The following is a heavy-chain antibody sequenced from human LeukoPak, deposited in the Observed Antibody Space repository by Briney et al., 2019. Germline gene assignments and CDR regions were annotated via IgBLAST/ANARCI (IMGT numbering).Heavy chain of an antibody. CDR1: GFTFSSYA. CDR2: ISSNGGST. V-gene: IGHV3-64*01. D-gene: IGHD6-13*01. J-gene: IGHJ6*03. CDR3: ARRRSSWENYYYMDV. Sequence: GGSLRLSCAASGFTFSSYAMHWVRQAPGKGLEYVSAISSNGGSTYYANSVKGRFTISRDNSKNSLYLQMNSLRAEDTAVYYCARRRSSWENYYYMDVWGKGTTVTVSS.